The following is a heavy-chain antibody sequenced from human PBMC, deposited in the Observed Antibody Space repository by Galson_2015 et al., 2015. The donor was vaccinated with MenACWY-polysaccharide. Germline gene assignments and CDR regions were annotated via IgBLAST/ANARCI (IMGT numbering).Heavy chain of an antibody. CDR1: GYTCTGYY. CDR2: INPNSGGT. J-gene: IGHJ4*02. CDR3: ARGKVRGVILHYFDY. D-gene: IGHD3-10*01. Sequence: SVKVSCKASGYTCTGYYMHWVRQAPGQGLEWMGRINPNSGGTNYAQKFQGRVTMTRDTSISTAYMELSRLRSDDTAVYYCARGKVRGVILHYFDYWGQGTLVTVSS. V-gene: IGHV1-2*06.